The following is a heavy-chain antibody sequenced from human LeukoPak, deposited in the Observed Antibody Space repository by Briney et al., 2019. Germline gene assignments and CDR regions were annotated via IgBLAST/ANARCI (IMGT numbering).Heavy chain of an antibody. D-gene: IGHD4-17*01. J-gene: IGHJ1*01. V-gene: IGHV1-69*06. CDR3: ARASNDYGDYQYFQH. Sequence: GPSVKVSCKASGGTFSSYAISWVRQAPGQGLEWMGGIIPIFGTANYAQKFQGRVTITADKSTSTAYMELSSLRSEDTAVYYCARASNDYGDYQYFQHWGQGTLVTVSS. CDR2: IIPIFGTA. CDR1: GGTFSSYA.